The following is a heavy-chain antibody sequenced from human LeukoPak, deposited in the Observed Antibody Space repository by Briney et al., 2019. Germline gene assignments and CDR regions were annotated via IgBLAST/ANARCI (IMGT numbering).Heavy chain of an antibody. D-gene: IGHD6-19*01. Sequence: SGTLPLTCAVSGGSISSSNWWSWVRQPPGKGLEWIGEIYHSGSTNYNPSLKSRVIVSADLSENQFSLNLSSVTAADTAVYYCVAGIPVADTYWGQGTLVIVSS. CDR3: VAGIPVADTY. J-gene: IGHJ4*02. CDR1: GGSISSSNW. CDR2: IYHSGST. V-gene: IGHV4-4*02.